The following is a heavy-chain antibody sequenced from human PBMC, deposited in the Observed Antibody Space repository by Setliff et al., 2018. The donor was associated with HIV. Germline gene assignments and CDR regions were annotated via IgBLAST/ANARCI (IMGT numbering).Heavy chain of an antibody. CDR1: GCTFNTYS. D-gene: IGHD1-26*01. CDR2: ISSSGTTM. Sequence: PGGSLRLSCAASGCTFNTYSMSWVRQAPGKGLEWLSYISSSGTTMHYADSVKGRFTISRDNAKNSLYLQMNSLRAEDTAVYYCARNTDVDSVYRPFHIWGQGTMVTVSS. V-gene: IGHV3-48*04. J-gene: IGHJ3*02. CDR3: ARNTDVDSVYRPFHI.